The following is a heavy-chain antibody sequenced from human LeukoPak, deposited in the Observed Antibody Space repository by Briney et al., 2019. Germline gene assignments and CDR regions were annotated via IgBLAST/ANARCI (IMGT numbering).Heavy chain of an antibody. J-gene: IGHJ1*01. CDR1: GFTFDEFA. V-gene: IGHV3-43*02. CDR3: ARDRMSRAPTYFHH. Sequence: GGSLRLSCAASGFTFDEFAMHWVRQAPGKGLEWVSFVSGDGGRADYADSVKGRFTISRDNSKNSLYLQMNSLTAEDTAFYFCARDRMSRAPTYFHHWGQGTLVAVSA. CDR2: VSGDGGRA. D-gene: IGHD2-2*01.